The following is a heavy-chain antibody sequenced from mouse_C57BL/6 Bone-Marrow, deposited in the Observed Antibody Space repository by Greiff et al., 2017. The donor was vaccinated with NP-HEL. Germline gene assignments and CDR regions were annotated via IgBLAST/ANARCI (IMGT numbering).Heavy chain of an antibody. Sequence: QVQLQQPGAELVKPGASVKVSCKASGYTFTSYWMHWVKQRPGQGLEWIGRIHPSDSDTNYNQKFKGKATLTVDKSSSTAYMQISSLTSEDSAVYYCAFLIYYYGSSYAMDYWGQGTSVTVSS. J-gene: IGHJ4*01. D-gene: IGHD1-1*01. CDR3: AFLIYYYGSSYAMDY. CDR2: IHPSDSDT. CDR1: GYTFTSYW. V-gene: IGHV1-74*01.